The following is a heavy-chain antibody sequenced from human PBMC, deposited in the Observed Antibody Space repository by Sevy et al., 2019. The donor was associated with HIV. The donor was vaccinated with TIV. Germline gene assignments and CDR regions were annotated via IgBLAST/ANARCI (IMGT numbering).Heavy chain of an antibody. D-gene: IGHD3-16*01. CDR1: GFIFSSFE. J-gene: IGHJ6*01. CDR3: AKRGGQYVLGMDF. Sequence: GGSLRLSCAASGFIFSSFEMNWVRQAPGKGLEWVSSISTRGSNRYYADSVKGRVTISRDNAKKSLYLQMNSLRAEDTAIYFCAKRGGQYVLGMDFWGQGTTVTVSS. CDR2: ISTRGSNR. V-gene: IGHV3-48*03.